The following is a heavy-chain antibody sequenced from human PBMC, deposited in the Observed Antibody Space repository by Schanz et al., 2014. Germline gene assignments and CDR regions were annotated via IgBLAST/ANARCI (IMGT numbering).Heavy chain of an antibody. D-gene: IGHD3-22*01. Sequence: QVQLVQSGAEVKKPGASVRVSCKAAGYAFTGYYIHWVRQAPGQGLEWMGWINPIDGSTTYPLRFHGRITMTRDTSTTTFYMELSSLGSEDTAVYYCARAGQDYSDSSGYATYYFGNWGQGTLVAVSS. J-gene: IGHJ4*02. CDR2: INPIDGST. CDR1: GYAFTGYY. CDR3: ARAGQDYSDSSGYATYYFGN. V-gene: IGHV1-46*01.